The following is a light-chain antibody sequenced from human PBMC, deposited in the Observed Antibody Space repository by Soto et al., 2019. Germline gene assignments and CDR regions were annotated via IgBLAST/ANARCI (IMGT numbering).Light chain of an antibody. Sequence: DIQMTQSPSSLSASVGDRVTITCRASQGIRNDLGWYQQKPGKAPKRLIYAASSLQRGVPSRLSGSGSATAFTLTLGSVLPEDFANYYCIQHNSYPLFTFCHGTNVDIK. V-gene: IGKV1-17*01. CDR1: QGIRND. J-gene: IGKJ3*01. CDR2: AAS. CDR3: IQHNSYPLFT.